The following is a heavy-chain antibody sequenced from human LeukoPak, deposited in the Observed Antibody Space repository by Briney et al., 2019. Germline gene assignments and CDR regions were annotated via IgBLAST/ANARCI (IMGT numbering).Heavy chain of an antibody. CDR3: AKTRGYFDY. D-gene: IGHD2-2*01. J-gene: IGHJ4*02. CDR1: GFTFSSYA. CDR2: ISYDGSNK. Sequence: GGSLRLSCAASGFTFSSYAMHWVRQAPGKGLEWVAVISYDGSNKYYADSVKGRFTISRDNSKNTLYLQMNSLRAEDTAVYYCAKTRGYFDYWGQGTLVTVSS. V-gene: IGHV3-30-3*02.